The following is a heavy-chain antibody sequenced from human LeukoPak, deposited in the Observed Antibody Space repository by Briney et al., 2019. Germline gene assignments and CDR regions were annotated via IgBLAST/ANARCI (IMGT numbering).Heavy chain of an antibody. CDR2: VFGGGST. D-gene: IGHD6-19*01. V-gene: IGHV3-53*01. J-gene: IGHJ4*02. CDR1: GFTVSSNY. Sequence: PGGSLKLSCAASGFTVSSNYMSWVRQAPGKGLEGVSVVFGGGSTYYADSVKGRFTISRDTFKNTVNLQMSSLRAEDTAVYYCASWPGGWYGEDSWGQGTLVTVSS. CDR3: ASWPGGWYGEDS.